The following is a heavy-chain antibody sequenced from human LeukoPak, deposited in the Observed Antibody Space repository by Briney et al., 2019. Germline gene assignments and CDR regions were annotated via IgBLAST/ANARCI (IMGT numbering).Heavy chain of an antibody. CDR3: TGEYYYDSSGYQPLDY. CDR1: GFTVSSNY. CDR2: IYSGGST. Sequence: GGSLRLSCAASGFTVSSNYMSWVRQAPGKGLEWVSVIYSGGSTYYSDSVKGRFTISRYNSKNTLYLQMNSLRAEDTAVYYCTGEYYYDSSGYQPLDYWGQGTLVTVSS. J-gene: IGHJ4*02. D-gene: IGHD3-22*01. V-gene: IGHV3-66*02.